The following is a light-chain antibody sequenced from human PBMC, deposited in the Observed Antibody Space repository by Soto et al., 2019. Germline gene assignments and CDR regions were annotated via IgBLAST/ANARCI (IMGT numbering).Light chain of an antibody. J-gene: IGKJ5*01. Sequence: GDRVTITCRASQSISRWLVWYQRKPGTAPNLLIYVASSLQSEVPSRFSGSGSGTDFTLTITSLQPEDFATYYCQQSYGTPITFGQGTRLEIK. CDR2: VAS. CDR1: QSISRW. CDR3: QQSYGTPIT. V-gene: IGKV1-39*01.